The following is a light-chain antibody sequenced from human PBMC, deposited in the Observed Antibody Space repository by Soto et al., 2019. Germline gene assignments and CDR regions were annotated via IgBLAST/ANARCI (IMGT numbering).Light chain of an antibody. CDR2: GAS. CDR3: QKYNGASFT. J-gene: IGKJ4*01. Sequence: DIQMTQSPSALSASVGDRVTITCRASQGISNYLAWYQQKPGKVPKVLIYGASILQSGVPSRFSGSGSGTDFTLTISSLQPEDVATYYCQKYNGASFTLGGWTKVEIK. CDR1: QGISNY. V-gene: IGKV1-27*01.